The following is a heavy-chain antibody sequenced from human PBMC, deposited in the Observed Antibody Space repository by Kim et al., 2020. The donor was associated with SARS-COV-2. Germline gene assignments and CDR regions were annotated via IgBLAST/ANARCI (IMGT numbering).Heavy chain of an antibody. J-gene: IGHJ4*02. Sequence: GGSLRLSCSASGFTFSVYAMLWVRQAPGKGLEYVSSINHNGGSTYYADSVKGRFTISRDNVKNTLYLQMSSLRVEDTAVHYCVKNWNGDDWGQGILVTVSS. V-gene: IGHV3-64D*06. CDR3: VKNWNGDD. D-gene: IGHD1-1*01. CDR2: INHNGGST. CDR1: GFTFSVYA.